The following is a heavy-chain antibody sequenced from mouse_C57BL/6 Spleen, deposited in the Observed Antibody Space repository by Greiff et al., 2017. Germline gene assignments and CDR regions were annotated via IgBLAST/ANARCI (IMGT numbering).Heavy chain of an antibody. D-gene: IGHD1-1*01. J-gene: IGHJ2*01. CDR1: GYAFSSYW. V-gene: IGHV1-80*01. CDR2: IYPGDGDT. Sequence: VQLQQSGAELVKPGASVKISCKASGYAFSSYWMNWVKQRPGKGLEWIGQIYPGDGDTNYNGKFKGKATLTADKSSSTAYMQLSSLTSEDSAVYFCARSLYYGSSYGYFDYWGQGTTLTVSS. CDR3: ARSLYYGSSYGYFDY.